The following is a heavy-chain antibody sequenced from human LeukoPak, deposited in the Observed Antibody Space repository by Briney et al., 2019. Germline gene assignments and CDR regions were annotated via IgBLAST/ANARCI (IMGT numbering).Heavy chain of an antibody. D-gene: IGHD1-26*01. V-gene: IGHV3-48*03. Sequence: GGSLRLSCAAWGFTFRLSEMDWVRQAPGKGLEWVSYISDGGKTKYYADSVKGRFTISRDNAKNSLYLQMDFLRVEDTAVYYCVRGGRGERPNYWGQGTLVTVSS. J-gene: IGHJ4*02. CDR1: GFTFRLSE. CDR3: VRGGRGERPNY. CDR2: ISDGGKTK.